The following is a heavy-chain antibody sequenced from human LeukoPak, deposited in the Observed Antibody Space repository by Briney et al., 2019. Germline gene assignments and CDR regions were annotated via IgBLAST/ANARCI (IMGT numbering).Heavy chain of an antibody. V-gene: IGHV3-30*02. CDR3: AKDRIAARRLLDY. J-gene: IGHJ4*02. CDR1: GFTFSSYG. Sequence: GESLKISCAASGFTFSSYGMHWVRQAPGKGLEWVAFIRYDGSNKYYADSVKGRFTISRDNSKNTLYLQMNSLRAEDTAVYHCAKDRIAARRLLDYWGQGTLVTVSS. CDR2: IRYDGSNK. D-gene: IGHD6-6*01.